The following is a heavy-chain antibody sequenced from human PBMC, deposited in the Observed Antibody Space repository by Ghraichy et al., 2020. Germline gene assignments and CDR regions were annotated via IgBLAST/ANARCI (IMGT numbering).Heavy chain of an antibody. J-gene: IGHJ6*02. Sequence: SETLSLTCTVSGGSISSYYWSWIRQPPGNGLEWIGYIYYSGSTNYNPSFKIRVTISVYTSKNQFSLKLSSVTAADTAVYYCASLRDSSGPWYYYGMDVWGQGTTVTVSS. V-gene: IGHV4-59*01. CDR2: IYYSGST. CDR1: GGSISSYY. CDR3: ASLRDSSGPWYYYGMDV. D-gene: IGHD3-22*01.